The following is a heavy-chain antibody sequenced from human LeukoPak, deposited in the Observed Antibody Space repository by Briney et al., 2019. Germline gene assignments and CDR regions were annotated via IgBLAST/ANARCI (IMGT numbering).Heavy chain of an antibody. Sequence: KPSQTLSLTCTVSGGSISSGTYYWSWIRQPPGKGLEWIGYIYYSGSTNYNPSLKSRVTISVDTSKNQFSLKLSSVTAADTAVYYCARGYGPMIVVVWGQGTLVTVSS. CDR3: ARGYGPMIVVV. V-gene: IGHV4-61*01. CDR2: IYYSGST. CDR1: GGSISSGTYY. J-gene: IGHJ4*02. D-gene: IGHD3-22*01.